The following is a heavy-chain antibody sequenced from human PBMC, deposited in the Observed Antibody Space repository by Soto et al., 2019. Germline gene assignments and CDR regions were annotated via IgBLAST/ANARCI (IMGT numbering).Heavy chain of an antibody. CDR1: GGSISSYY. CDR3: ARDSAGYSNYYYYYYMDV. V-gene: IGHV4-59*01. CDR2: IYYSGST. D-gene: IGHD4-4*01. Sequence: TSETLSLTCTVSGGSISSYYWSWIRQPPGKGLEWIGYIYYSGSTNYNPSLKSRVTISVDTSKNQFSLKLSSVTAADTAVYYCARDSAGYSNYYYYYYMDVWGKGTTVTVSS. J-gene: IGHJ6*03.